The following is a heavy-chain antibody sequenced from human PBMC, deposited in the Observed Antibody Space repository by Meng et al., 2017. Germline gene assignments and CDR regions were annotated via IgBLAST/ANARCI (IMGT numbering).Heavy chain of an antibody. CDR1: GGSFSGYY. CDR3: ARGKTYDWSTDYYFDY. CDR2: VHTSGST. D-gene: IGHD3-9*01. Sequence: SETLSLTCAVYGGSFSGYYWSWIRQPAEKGLEWIGRVHTSGSTKYNPSLKTRVTISLDTSRNHFSLQLTSVSAADTAVYYCARGKTYDWSTDYYFDYWGQGALVTVSS. V-gene: IGHV4-59*10. J-gene: IGHJ4*02.